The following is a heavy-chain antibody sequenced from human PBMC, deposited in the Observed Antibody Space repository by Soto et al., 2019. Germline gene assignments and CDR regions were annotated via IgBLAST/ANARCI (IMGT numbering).Heavy chain of an antibody. Sequence: GGSLLLSCEGSGFTVGDYVMNWVRQGPGKGLEWVSTIGRGDDKYYADSVKGRFTISRDTSKNTLFLQMNSLRAEDTAVYYCAKDKEPGTPYFVSRGQGPPVTVS. CDR2: IGRGDDK. V-gene: IGHV3-23*01. D-gene: IGHD3-10*01. J-gene: IGHJ4*02. CDR3: AKDKEPGTPYFVS. CDR1: GFTVGDYV.